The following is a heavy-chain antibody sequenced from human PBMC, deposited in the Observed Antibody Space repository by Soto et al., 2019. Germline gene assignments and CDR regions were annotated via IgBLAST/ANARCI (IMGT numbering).Heavy chain of an antibody. CDR2: INHSGST. CDR1: GGSFSGYS. J-gene: IGHJ4*02. D-gene: IGHD2-8*02. V-gene: IGHV4-34*01. CDR3: ARDKITGLFDY. Sequence: QVQLQQWGAGLLKPSETLSLTCAVYGGSFSGYSWTWIRQPPGTGLEWIGEINHSGSTNYNPSLKRRITISLXTSKNQFSLKLTSVTAADTAVYYCARDKITGLFDYWGQGTLVTVSS.